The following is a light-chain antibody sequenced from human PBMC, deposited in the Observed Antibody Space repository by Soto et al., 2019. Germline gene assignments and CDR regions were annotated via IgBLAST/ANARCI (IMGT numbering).Light chain of an antibody. CDR1: SSDVGGYNY. Sequence: QSALTQPASVSGSPGQSITISCTGTSSDVGGYNYVSWYQQHPGKAPKLMIYDVSYRPSGVSNRFSGSKSGNTASLTISRLRAEHEADYYCTSYTSSSTLEVFGGGTKLTVL. CDR3: TSYTSSSTLEV. J-gene: IGLJ2*01. V-gene: IGLV2-14*01. CDR2: DVS.